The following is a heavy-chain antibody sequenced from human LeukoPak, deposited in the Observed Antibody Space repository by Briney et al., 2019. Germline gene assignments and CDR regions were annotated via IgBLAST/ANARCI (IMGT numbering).Heavy chain of an antibody. D-gene: IGHD2/OR15-2a*01. CDR3: AKEAPFPIFDY. CDR2: IYSGGST. V-gene: IGHV3-53*01. Sequence: GGSLRLSCAASGLTVSSNYMSWVRQAPGKGLEWVSVIYSGGSTYYADSVKGRFAISRDDSKNTLYLQMNSLRAEDTAVYYCAKEAPFPIFDYWGLGTLVTVSS. CDR1: GLTVSSNY. J-gene: IGHJ4*02.